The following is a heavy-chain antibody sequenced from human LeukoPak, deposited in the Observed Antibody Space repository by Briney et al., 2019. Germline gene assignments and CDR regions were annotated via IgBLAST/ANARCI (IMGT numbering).Heavy chain of an antibody. J-gene: IGHJ4*02. CDR2: INHSGST. V-gene: IGHV4-34*01. Sequence: SETLSLTCAVYGGSFSGYYRSWIRQPPGKGLEWIGEINHSGSTNYNPSLKSRVTISVDTSKNQFSLKLSSVTAADTAVYYCASVMITFGGVIVRHFDYWGQGTLVTVSS. CDR3: ASVMITFGGVIVRHFDY. D-gene: IGHD3-16*02. CDR1: GGSFSGYY.